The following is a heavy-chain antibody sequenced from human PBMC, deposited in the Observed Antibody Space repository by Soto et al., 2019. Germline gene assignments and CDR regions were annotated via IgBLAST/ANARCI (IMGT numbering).Heavy chain of an antibody. CDR3: ARVWGGAFDI. Sequence: PSETLSLTCAVSGGSISSGGYSWSWLRQPPGKGLEWIGYMYYSGSTYYNPSLKSRVTISVDTSKNQFSLKLSSVTAADTAVYYCARVWGGAFDIWGQGTMVTVSS. V-gene: IGHV4-30-2*01. CDR2: MYYSGST. CDR1: GGSISSGGYS. D-gene: IGHD3-10*01. J-gene: IGHJ3*02.